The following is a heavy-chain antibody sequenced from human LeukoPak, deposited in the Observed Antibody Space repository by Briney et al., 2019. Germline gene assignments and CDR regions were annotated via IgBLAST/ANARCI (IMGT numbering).Heavy chain of an antibody. Sequence: SLRFSFTTSGLTCGDYAISSVRQTPGKRLEWVGFIRSRGYGGTAEYAASVKGRFTISRDDSESIAYLQMNSLQTQDTAVYFCSRNVSRSAYWGQGTLVTRSP. CDR2: IRSRGYGGTA. CDR3: SRNVSRSAY. CDR1: GLTCGDYA. J-gene: IGHJ4*02. V-gene: IGHV3-49*04. D-gene: IGHD3-16*01.